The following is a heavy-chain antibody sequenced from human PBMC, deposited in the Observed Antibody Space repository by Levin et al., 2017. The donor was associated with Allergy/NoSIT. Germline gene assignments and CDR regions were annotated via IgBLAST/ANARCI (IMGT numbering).Heavy chain of an antibody. V-gene: IGHV1-18*01. CDR1: GYTFATYG. Sequence: PGGSLRLSCKASGYTFATYGISWVRQAPGQGLEWMGWISAYNGNTNYAQKLQGRVTMTTDTSTSTAYMELRSLRSDDTAVYYCARDGSVAVAATGPWGQGTLVTVSS. CDR2: ISAYNGNT. CDR3: ARDGSVAVAATGP. J-gene: IGHJ5*02. D-gene: IGHD6-19*01.